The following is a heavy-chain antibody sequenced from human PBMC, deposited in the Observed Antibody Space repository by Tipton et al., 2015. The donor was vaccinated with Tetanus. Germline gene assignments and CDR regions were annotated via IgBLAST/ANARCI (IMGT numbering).Heavy chain of an antibody. Sequence: TLSLTCTVSGASISSNTYFWNWIRQHPGKGPEWIGYIYYSGSTYYNPSLKSRITISVDTSKNQFSLNLTSVTAADTAVYYCARDQGGGRVVRLNWFDPWGPGTLVTVSS. D-gene: IGHD6-6*01. V-gene: IGHV4-31*03. CDR3: ARDQGGGRVVRLNWFDP. CDR2: IYYSGST. CDR1: GASISSNTYF. J-gene: IGHJ5*02.